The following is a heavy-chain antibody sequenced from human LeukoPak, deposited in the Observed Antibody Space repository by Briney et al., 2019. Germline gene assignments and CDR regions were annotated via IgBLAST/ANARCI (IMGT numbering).Heavy chain of an antibody. CDR1: GFIFGDYS. CDR3: ARDHNFAFDN. D-gene: IGHD5-24*01. CDR2: IGIDSGNT. Sequence: GGSLRLSCAASGFIFGDYSMNWVRQPPGKGLEWISYIGIDSGNTKYADSVKGRFTISADNAKNLLYLQMNSLRVEDTAVYYCARDHNFAFDNWGQGTLVTVSS. V-gene: IGHV3-11*06. J-gene: IGHJ4*02.